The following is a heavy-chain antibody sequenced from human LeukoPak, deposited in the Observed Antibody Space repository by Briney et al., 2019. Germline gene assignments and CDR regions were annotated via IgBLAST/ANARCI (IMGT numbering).Heavy chain of an antibody. D-gene: IGHD7-27*01. CDR3: ARDSNWCFDY. V-gene: IGHV3-48*01. Sequence: GRSLRLSCAASGFTFSRYSMNWVRQAPGKGLEWISYIGGSGSDKYYADSVKGRFTISRDNAKNSLYLQMNSLRAEDTAVYYCARDSNWCFDYWGQGSLVTVSS. J-gene: IGHJ4*02. CDR2: IGGSGSDK. CDR1: GFTFSRYS.